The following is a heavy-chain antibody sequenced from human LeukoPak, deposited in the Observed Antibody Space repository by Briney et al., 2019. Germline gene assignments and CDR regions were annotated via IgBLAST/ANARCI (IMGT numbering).Heavy chain of an antibody. V-gene: IGHV1-8*01. J-gene: IGHJ4*02. D-gene: IGHD3-10*01. CDR3: ARGGSGSSKSKIYYFDY. CDR1: GYTFTSYD. CDR2: MNPNSGNT. Sequence: ALVKVSCKASGYTFTSYDINWVRQATGQGLEWMGWMNPNSGNTGYAQKFQGRVTMTRNTSISTAYMELSSLRSEDTAVYYCARGGSGSSKSKIYYFDYWGQGTLVTVSS.